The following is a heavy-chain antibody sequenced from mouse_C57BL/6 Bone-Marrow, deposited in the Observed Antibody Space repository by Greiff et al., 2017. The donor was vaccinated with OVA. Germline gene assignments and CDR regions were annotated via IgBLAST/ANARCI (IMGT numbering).Heavy chain of an antibody. J-gene: IGHJ3*01. CDR1: GFNIKDDY. V-gene: IGHV14-4*01. D-gene: IGHD3-3*01. CDR3: TTAASWFAY. CDR2: IDPENGDT. Sequence: EVQGVESGAELVRPGASVKLSCTASGFNIKDDYMHWVKQRPEQGLEWIGWIDPENGDTEYASKFQGKATITADTSSNTAYLQLSSLTSEDTAVYYCTTAASWFAYWGQGTLVTVSA.